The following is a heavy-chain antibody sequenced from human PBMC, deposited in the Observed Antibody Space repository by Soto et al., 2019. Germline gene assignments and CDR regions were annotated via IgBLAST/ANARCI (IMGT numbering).Heavy chain of an antibody. CDR3: AKDPYDSSGYYYAAYFDL. D-gene: IGHD3-22*01. CDR1: GFTFSSYG. Sequence: QVQLVESGGGVVQPGRSLRLSCAASGFTFSSYGMDWVRQAPGKGLEWVAVISYDGSNKYYADSVKGRFTISRDNSKNTLYLQMNSLRAEDTAVYYCAKDPYDSSGYYYAAYFDLWGRGTLVTVSS. V-gene: IGHV3-30*18. CDR2: ISYDGSNK. J-gene: IGHJ2*01.